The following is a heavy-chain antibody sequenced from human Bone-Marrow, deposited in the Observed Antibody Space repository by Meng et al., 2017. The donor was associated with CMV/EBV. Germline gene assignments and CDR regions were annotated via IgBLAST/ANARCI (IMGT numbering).Heavy chain of an antibody. V-gene: IGHV3-11*04. Sequence: RLPCEASGFTFSDDYMSWIRHAPGKGLEWVSYISSSGSTIYYADSVKGRFTISRDNAKNSLYLQMNSLRAEDTAVYYCARDSSSPDYWGQGTLVTVSS. D-gene: IGHD6-13*01. J-gene: IGHJ4*02. CDR3: ARDSSSPDY. CDR2: ISSSGSTI. CDR1: GFTFSDDY.